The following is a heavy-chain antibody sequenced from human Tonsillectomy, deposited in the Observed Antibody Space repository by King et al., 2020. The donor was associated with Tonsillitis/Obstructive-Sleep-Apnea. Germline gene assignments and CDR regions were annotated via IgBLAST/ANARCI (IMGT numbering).Heavy chain of an antibody. D-gene: IGHD2-2*02. CDR2: INHSGST. J-gene: IGHJ4*02. Sequence: VQLQQWGAGLLKPSETLSLTCAVYGGSFSGYYWSWIRQPPGKGLEWIGVINHSGSTNYNPSLKSRVTISVDTSKNQFSLKLSSVTAADTAVYYCARGYCSSTSCYRARGDYWGQGTLVTVSS. CDR3: ARGYCSSTSCYRARGDY. CDR1: GGSFSGYY. V-gene: IGHV4-34*01.